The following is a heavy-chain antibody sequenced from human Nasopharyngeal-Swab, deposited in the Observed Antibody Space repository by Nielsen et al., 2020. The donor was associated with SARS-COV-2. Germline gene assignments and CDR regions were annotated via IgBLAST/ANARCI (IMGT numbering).Heavy chain of an antibody. V-gene: IGHV4-34*01. CDR2: INHSGST. Sequence: WILQPPGKGLEWIGEINHSGSTNYNPSLKSRVTISVDTSKNQFSLKLSSVTAADTAVYYCARAIFGVVIIFNYYYMDVWGKGTTVTVSS. CDR3: ARAIFGVVIIFNYYYMDV. J-gene: IGHJ6*03. D-gene: IGHD3-3*01.